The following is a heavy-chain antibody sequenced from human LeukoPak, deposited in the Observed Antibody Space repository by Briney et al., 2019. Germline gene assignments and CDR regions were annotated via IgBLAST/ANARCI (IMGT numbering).Heavy chain of an antibody. J-gene: IGHJ3*02. CDR1: GGSISSYY. D-gene: IGHD3-3*01. CDR2: IYYSGST. CDR3: ARVLTIFGVVDAFDI. Sequence: SGTLSLTCTVSGGSISSYYWSWIRQPPGKGLEWIGYIYYSGSTNYNPSLKSRVTISVDTSKNQFSLKLSSVTAADTAVYYCARVLTIFGVVDAFDIWGQGTMVTVSS. V-gene: IGHV4-59*01.